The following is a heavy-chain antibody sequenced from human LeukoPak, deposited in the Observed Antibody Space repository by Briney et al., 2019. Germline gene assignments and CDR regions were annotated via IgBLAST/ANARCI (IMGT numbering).Heavy chain of an antibody. Sequence: GESLRLSCAASGFTFSIYIMNWVRQAPGKGLEWVSSISSSSTYMYYADSVKGRFTISRNNAKNSLYLQMNSLRAEDTAVYYCGRDLGDSSRRSFAFWGQGTLVTVSS. CDR2: ISSSSTYM. CDR1: GFTFSIYI. D-gene: IGHD3-16*01. J-gene: IGHJ4*03. CDR3: GRDLGDSSRRSFAF. V-gene: IGHV3-21*01.